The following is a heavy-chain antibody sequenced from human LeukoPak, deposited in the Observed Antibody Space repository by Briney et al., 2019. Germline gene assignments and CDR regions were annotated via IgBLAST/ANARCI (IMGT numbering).Heavy chain of an antibody. CDR3: AREAYYYGSGSPYMDV. Sequence: SETLSLACTVSGGSVSSGSYYWSWIRQPPGKGLEWIGYIYYSGSTNYNPSLKSRVTISVDTSKNQFSLKLSSVTAADTAVYYCAREAYYYGSGSPYMDVWGKGTTVTVSS. J-gene: IGHJ6*04. V-gene: IGHV4-61*01. CDR2: IYYSGST. D-gene: IGHD3-10*01. CDR1: GGSVSSGSYY.